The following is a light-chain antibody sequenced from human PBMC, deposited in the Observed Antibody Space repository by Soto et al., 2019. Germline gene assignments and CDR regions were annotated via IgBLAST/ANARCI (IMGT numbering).Light chain of an antibody. V-gene: IGLV1-40*01. CDR1: SSNIGAGYD. CDR3: LSFDSSRSGV. J-gene: IGLJ2*01. Sequence: QSVLTQPPSVSGAPGPRVTISCTGSSSNIGAGYDVHWYQQLPGRAPKLLIYGNTNRPSGVPDRFSGSKSGTSASLAITGLQAEDEADYYCLSFDSSRSGVFGVGTQLTVL. CDR2: GNT.